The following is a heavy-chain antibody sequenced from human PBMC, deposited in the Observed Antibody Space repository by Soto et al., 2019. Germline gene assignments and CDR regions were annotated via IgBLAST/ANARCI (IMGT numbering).Heavy chain of an antibody. CDR3: ARDLEVAAMPY. J-gene: IGHJ4*02. Sequence: QVQLVESGGGVVQPGRSLRLSCAASGFTFSSYAMHWVRQAPGKGLEWVAVISYDGSNKYYADSVKGRFTISRDNSKNTLYRQMNSLRAEDTAVDYCARDLEVAAMPYWGQGTLVTVSS. D-gene: IGHD2-2*01. V-gene: IGHV3-30-3*01. CDR2: ISYDGSNK. CDR1: GFTFSSYA.